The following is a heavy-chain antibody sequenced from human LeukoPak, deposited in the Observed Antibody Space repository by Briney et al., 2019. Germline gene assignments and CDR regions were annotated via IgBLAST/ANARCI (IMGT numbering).Heavy chain of an antibody. CDR2: ISWNSGSI. V-gene: IGHV3-9*01. J-gene: IGHJ4*02. Sequence: GGSLRLSCAASRFTFDDYAMHWVRQAPGKGLEWVSGISWNSGSIGYADSVKGRFTISRDNAKNTLYLQMNRLRAEDTAVYYCARGPSGYHNTGGQGTLVTVSS. CDR3: ARGPSGYHNT. CDR1: RFTFDDYA. D-gene: IGHD5-12*01.